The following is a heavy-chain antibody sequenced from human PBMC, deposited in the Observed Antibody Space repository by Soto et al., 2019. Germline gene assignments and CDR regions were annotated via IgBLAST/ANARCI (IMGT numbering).Heavy chain of an antibody. D-gene: IGHD1-26*01. CDR2: IYDSGSP. Sequence: SETLSLTSTLSGGSISVYYWSWIRQPPGQALEWIGYIYDSGSPYYNPSLRSRVIISADTSKNQISLKLTSATAADTAVYYCARGVGSSPPRYWGRGTLVTVSS. CDR1: GGSISVYY. V-gene: IGHV4-59*01. J-gene: IGHJ4*02. CDR3: ARGVGSSPPRY.